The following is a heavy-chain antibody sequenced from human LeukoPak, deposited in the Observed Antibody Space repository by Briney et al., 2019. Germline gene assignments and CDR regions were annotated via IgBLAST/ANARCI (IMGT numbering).Heavy chain of an antibody. CDR1: GYSISTGYY. D-gene: IGHD2-15*01. V-gene: IGHV4-38-2*02. CDR2: FYHGGST. Sequence: SETLSLTCTVSGYSISTGYYWDWIRQPPGKGLEWVGTFYHGGSTYYNPSLKSRVTISLDTSKNQFSLKLSSVTAADTAVYYCAREQLPCSGCSCYFYFWDYWGQGTLVTVSS. CDR3: AREQLPCSGCSCYFYFWDY. J-gene: IGHJ4*02.